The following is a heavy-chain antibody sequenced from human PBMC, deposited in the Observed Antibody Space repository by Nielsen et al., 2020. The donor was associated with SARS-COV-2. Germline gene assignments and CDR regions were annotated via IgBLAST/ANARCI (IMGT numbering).Heavy chain of an antibody. CDR2: IFYRGNT. D-gene: IGHD5-24*01. V-gene: IGHV4-61*01. Sequence: ESLRLSCSVSGGSVNTRNYYWAWIRQPPGKGLEWIGYIFYRGNTNYNPSLKSRVTISVDTSKNQFSLKVNSVTAADTAVYYCVRIDMATISVDYWGRGTLVTVSS. CDR3: VRIDMATISVDY. J-gene: IGHJ4*02. CDR1: GGSVNTRNYY.